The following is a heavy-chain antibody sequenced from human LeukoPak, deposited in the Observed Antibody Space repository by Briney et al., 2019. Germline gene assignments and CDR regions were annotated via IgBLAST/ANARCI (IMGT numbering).Heavy chain of an antibody. V-gene: IGHV1-18*04. CDR2: ISAYNGNT. CDR3: ARDAPSGSNFDY. Sequence: GASVKVSCKASGYTFTGYYMHWVRQAPGQGLEWMGWISAYNGNTNYAQKLQGRVTMTTDTSTSTAYMELRSLRSDDTAVYYCARDAPSGSNFDYWGQGTLVTVSS. J-gene: IGHJ4*02. D-gene: IGHD3-10*01. CDR1: GYTFTGYY.